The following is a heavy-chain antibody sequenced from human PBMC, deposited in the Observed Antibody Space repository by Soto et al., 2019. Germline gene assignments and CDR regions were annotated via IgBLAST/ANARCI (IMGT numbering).Heavy chain of an antibody. CDR1: GFSFSAHD. J-gene: IGHJ4*02. V-gene: IGHV3-48*03. CDR2: IDPSGNTM. D-gene: IGHD3-22*01. Sequence: EVQLVESGGGLVQPGGSLRLSCAASGFSFSAHDLNWVRQAPGKGLEWISYIDPSGNTMHYADSEKGRFTISRDNAKNSLYLQMNSLRAEDTAVYYCARDTPGLEDFDYWGQGTLVTVSS. CDR3: ARDTPGLEDFDY.